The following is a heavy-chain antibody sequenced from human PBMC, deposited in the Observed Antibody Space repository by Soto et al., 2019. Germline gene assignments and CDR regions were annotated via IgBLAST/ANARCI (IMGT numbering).Heavy chain of an antibody. D-gene: IGHD3-3*01. J-gene: IGHJ3*02. CDR2: IYYSGST. CDR3: ARDVSPYDFWRGRISGAFDI. CDR1: GGSISSYY. V-gene: IGHV4-59*01. Sequence: SETLSLTCTVSGGSISSYYWSWIRQPPGKGLEWIGYIYYSGSTNYNPSLKSRVTISVDTSKNQFTLKLSSVTAADTAVYYCARDVSPYDFWRGRISGAFDIWGQGTMVTVSS.